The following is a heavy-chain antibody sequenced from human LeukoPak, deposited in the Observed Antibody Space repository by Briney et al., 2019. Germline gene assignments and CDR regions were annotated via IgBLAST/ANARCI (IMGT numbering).Heavy chain of an antibody. CDR3: AKVTWIQLWSFYFDY. CDR2: ISGSGGST. CDR1: GFTFSSYA. J-gene: IGHJ4*02. D-gene: IGHD5-18*01. V-gene: IGHV3-23*01. Sequence: GGSLRLSCAASGFTFSSYAMSWVRQAPGKGLEWVSAISGSGGSTYYADSVKGRFTISRDNSKNTLYLQMNSLRAEDTAVYYCAKVTWIQLWSFYFDYWGQGTLVTVSS.